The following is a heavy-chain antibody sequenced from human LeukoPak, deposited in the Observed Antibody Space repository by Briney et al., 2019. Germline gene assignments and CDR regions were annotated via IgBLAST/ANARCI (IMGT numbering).Heavy chain of an antibody. V-gene: IGHV3-11*06. CDR1: GFTFSDYY. CDR3: ARDGYSSSWYWFDY. Sequence: GGSLRLSCAASGFTFSDYYMSWIRQAPGKGLEWVSYISSSSSYTNYADSVKGRFTISRDNAKNSLYLQMNSLRAEDTAVYYCARDGYSSSWYWFDYWSQGTLVTVSS. CDR2: ISSSSSYT. J-gene: IGHJ4*02. D-gene: IGHD6-13*01.